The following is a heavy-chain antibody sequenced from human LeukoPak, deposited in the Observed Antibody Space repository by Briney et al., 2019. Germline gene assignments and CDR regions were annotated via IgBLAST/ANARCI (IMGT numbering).Heavy chain of an antibody. Sequence: GGSLRLSCAASGFTFSGYGMNWVRQAPGKGLEWVSLIFASGSSTKYADSVKGRFTISRDNSKNTLYLQMNSLRAEDTAIYYCARNQQLGGHSYYYYGMDVWGQGTTVTVSS. J-gene: IGHJ6*02. CDR3: ARNQQLGGHSYYYYGMDV. CDR1: GFTFSGYG. V-gene: IGHV3-23*05. D-gene: IGHD3-16*01. CDR2: IFASGSST.